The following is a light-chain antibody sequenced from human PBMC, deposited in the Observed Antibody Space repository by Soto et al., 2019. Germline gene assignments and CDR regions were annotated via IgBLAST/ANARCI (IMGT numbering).Light chain of an antibody. J-gene: IGKJ2*01. V-gene: IGKV3-20*01. CDR3: QQYGTSREYT. CDR1: QSVSSSF. Sequence: EVVLTQSPGTLSLSPGERATLSCRASQSVSSSFLAWYQQKPGQAPRLLIYAASSRVTGISDRFSGGGSGTDFTLTISRLEPEDFAVYYCQQYGTSREYTFGQGTKLEIK. CDR2: AAS.